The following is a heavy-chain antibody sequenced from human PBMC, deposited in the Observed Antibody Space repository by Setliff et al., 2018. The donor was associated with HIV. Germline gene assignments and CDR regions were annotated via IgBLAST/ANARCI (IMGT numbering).Heavy chain of an antibody. D-gene: IGHD1-26*01. Sequence: LRLSCAASGFTFSGYEMNWVRQAPGKGLEWVSHISSSGSTIYYADSVKGRFTISRDNAKNSLFLQMNSLGAEDTAVYYCARSSTLPWELPYFDYWGQGTLVTVSS. CDR3: ARSSTLPWELPYFDY. J-gene: IGHJ4*02. CDR1: GFTFSGYE. V-gene: IGHV3-48*03. CDR2: ISSSGSTI.